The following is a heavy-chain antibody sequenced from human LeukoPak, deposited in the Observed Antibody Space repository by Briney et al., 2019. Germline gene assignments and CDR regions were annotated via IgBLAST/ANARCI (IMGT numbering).Heavy chain of an antibody. CDR1: RFTLSNYW. J-gene: IGHJ4*02. D-gene: IGHD6-19*01. CDR2: IKQDGSET. CDR3: ARQRGSGCLDY. Sequence: GGSLRLSSAVVRFTLSNYWMSWVRQAPGKGLEWVANIKQDGSETYYVDSVKGRFTISRDNAKNSLSLQMNSLRAEDTAVYYCARQRGSGCLDYWGQGTLVTVSS. V-gene: IGHV3-7*01.